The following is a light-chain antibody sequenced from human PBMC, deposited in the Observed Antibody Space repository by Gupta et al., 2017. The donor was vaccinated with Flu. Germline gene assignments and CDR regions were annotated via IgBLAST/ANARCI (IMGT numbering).Light chain of an antibody. V-gene: IGKV1-5*03. Sequence: VGERVPITCRASHSIANWLAWYQQKPGKAPKLLIYQASSLESGVPSRFSGSRSGTEFTLTISSLQPDDFATYYCLQYNSYRGFGQGTKVEVK. CDR1: HSIANW. CDR2: QAS. CDR3: LQYNSYRG. J-gene: IGKJ1*01.